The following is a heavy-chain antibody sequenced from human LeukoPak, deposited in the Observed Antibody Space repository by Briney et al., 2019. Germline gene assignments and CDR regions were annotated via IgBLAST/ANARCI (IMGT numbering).Heavy chain of an antibody. D-gene: IGHD2-15*01. J-gene: IGHJ4*02. CDR2: ISSSGSAI. CDR3: VRVKGSYFDY. CDR1: GFPLSIYS. Sequence: PGGSLRLSCAASGFPLSIYSINWVRQAPGKGLEWVSYISSSGSAIYYVDSVKGRFTVSRDNAKNSLFLQMNSPRAEDKAVYYCVRVKGSYFDYWGQGALVTVSS. V-gene: IGHV3-48*01.